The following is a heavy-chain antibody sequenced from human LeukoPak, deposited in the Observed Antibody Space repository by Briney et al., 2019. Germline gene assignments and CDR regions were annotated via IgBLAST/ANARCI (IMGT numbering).Heavy chain of an antibody. CDR3: AKDVRAVVGKGPFDY. J-gene: IGHJ4*02. CDR1: EFTFSNYA. Sequence: GGSLRLSCAASEFTFSNYALGWVRQAPGKGLKWVSGLSGSADTTYYADSVKGRFTISRDNSQNTPYLQMNSLRAEDTAVYYCAKDVRAVVGKGPFDYWGQGTLVTVSS. D-gene: IGHD6-19*01. CDR2: LSGSADTT. V-gene: IGHV3-23*01.